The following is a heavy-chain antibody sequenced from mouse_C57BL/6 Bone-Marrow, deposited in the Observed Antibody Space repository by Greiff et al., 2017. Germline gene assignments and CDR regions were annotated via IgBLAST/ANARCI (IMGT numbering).Heavy chain of an antibody. CDR1: GYTFTSYW. CDR2: IHPNSGST. D-gene: IGHD2-2*01. CDR3: AREGLRRGDYFAY. J-gene: IGHJ2*01. V-gene: IGHV1-64*01. Sequence: QVQLQQPGAELVKPGASVKLSCKASGYTFTSYWMHWVKQRPGQGLEWIGMIHPNSGSTNYNEKFKSKATLTVDKSSSTAYMQLSSLTSEDSAVYYCAREGLRRGDYFAYWGQGTTLTVSS.